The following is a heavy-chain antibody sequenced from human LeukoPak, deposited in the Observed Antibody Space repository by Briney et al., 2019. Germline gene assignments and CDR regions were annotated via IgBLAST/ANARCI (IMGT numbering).Heavy chain of an antibody. CDR3: ARVRGGPSDY. CDR2: INHSGST. CDR1: GGSFSGYY. Sequence: SETPSLTCAVYGGSFSGYYWSWIRQPPGKGLEWIGEINHSGSTNYNPSLKSRVTISVDTSKNQFSLKLSSVTAADTAVYYCARVRGGPSDYWGQGTLVTVSS. V-gene: IGHV4-34*01. D-gene: IGHD3-10*01. J-gene: IGHJ4*02.